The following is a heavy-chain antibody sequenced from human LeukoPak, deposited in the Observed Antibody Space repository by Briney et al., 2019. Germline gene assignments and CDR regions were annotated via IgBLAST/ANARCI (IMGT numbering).Heavy chain of an antibody. CDR3: ARHSPAYCSDTSCTIFDY. Sequence: SETLSFTCTVSGGSIISHYWSWIRQPPGKGLEWIGYTYYSGSTKYNPSLESRVTISVDTSKNQFSLRLSSVTAADTAVFYCARHSPAYCSDTSCTIFDYWGQGTLVTVSS. D-gene: IGHD2-2*01. CDR1: GGSIISHY. CDR2: TYYSGST. J-gene: IGHJ4*02. V-gene: IGHV4-59*08.